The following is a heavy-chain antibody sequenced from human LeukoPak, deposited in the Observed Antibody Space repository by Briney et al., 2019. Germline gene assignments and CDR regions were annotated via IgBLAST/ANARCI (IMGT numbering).Heavy chain of an antibody. D-gene: IGHD5-18*01. CDR3: ARGVRGYSYGYFYFDY. J-gene: IGHJ4*02. V-gene: IGHV4-59*01. CDR1: GGSISSYY. Sequence: PSETLSLTCTVSGGSISSYYWSWIRQPPGKGLEWIGYIYYSGSTNYNPSLKSRVTISVDTSKNQFSLKLSSVTAADTAVYYCARGVRGYSYGYFYFDYWGQGTLVTVSS. CDR2: IYYSGST.